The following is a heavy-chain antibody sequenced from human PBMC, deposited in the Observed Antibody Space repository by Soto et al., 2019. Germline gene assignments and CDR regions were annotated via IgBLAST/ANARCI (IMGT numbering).Heavy chain of an antibody. CDR3: ARLTSSGWYGDAFDI. V-gene: IGHV4-30-4*01. Sequence: PSETLSLTCTVSGGSISSGDYYWSWIRQPPGKGLEWIGYIYYSGSTYYNPSLKSRVTISVDTSKNQFSLKLSSVTAADTAVYYCARLTSSGWYGDAFDIWGQGTMVTVSS. J-gene: IGHJ3*02. D-gene: IGHD6-19*01. CDR2: IYYSGST. CDR1: GGSISSGDYY.